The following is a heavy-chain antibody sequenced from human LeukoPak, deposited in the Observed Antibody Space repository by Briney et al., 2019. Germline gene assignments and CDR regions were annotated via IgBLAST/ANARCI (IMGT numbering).Heavy chain of an antibody. CDR1: RGTFRRYA. CDR3: ARDVAYCSSTSCHYYFDY. D-gene: IGHD2-2*01. V-gene: IGHV1-69*05. J-gene: IGHJ4*02. CDR2: IIPIFGTA. Sequence: SSGKASCKPSRGTFRRYAISRVRQAAGHGLEWRGGIIPIFGTADYAQKLKGRVTITTDESTSSAYMELSSLRSEDTAVYYCARDVAYCSSTSCHYYFDYWGQGTLVTVSS.